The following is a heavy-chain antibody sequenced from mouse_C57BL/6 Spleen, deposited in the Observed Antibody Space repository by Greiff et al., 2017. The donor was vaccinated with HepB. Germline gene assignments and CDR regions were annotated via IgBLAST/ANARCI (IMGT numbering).Heavy chain of an antibody. J-gene: IGHJ2*01. CDR3: ARTRFDY. V-gene: IGHV1-50*01. Sequence: QVQLKQPGAELVKPGASVKLSCKASGYTFTSYWMQWVKQRPGQGLEWIREIDPSDSYTNYNQKFKGKATLTVDTSSSTAYMQLSSLTSEDSAVYYCARTRFDYWGQGTTLTVSS. CDR2: IDPSDSYT. CDR1: GYTFTSYW.